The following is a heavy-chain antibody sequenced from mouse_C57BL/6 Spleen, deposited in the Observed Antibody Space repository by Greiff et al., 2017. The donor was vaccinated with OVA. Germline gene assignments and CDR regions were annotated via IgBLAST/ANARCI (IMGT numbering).Heavy chain of an antibody. CDR3: ARESYGSSPWFAY. CDR2: IYPGSGST. CDR1: GYTFTSYW. J-gene: IGHJ3*01. Sequence: VQLQQPGAELVKPGASVKMSCKASGYTFTSYWITWVKQRPGQGLEWIGDIYPGSGSTNYNEEFKSKATLTVDTSSSTAYMQLSSLTSEDSAVYYCARESYGSSPWFAYWGQGTLVTVSA. V-gene: IGHV1-55*01. D-gene: IGHD1-1*01.